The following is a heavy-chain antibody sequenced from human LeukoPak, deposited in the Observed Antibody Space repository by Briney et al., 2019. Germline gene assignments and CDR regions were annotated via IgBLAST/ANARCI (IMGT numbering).Heavy chain of an antibody. V-gene: IGHV3-74*01. D-gene: IGHD2-2*01. CDR1: GFTFSSYW. CDR2: INSDGRIT. Sequence: GGSLRLSCVASGFTFSSYWMHWVRQGPGKGPVWVSRINSDGRITSYADSVKGRFTISRDNAKNTLYLQMNSLRAEDTAVYSCARVGVPQYAFDIWGQGTWVTVSS. CDR3: ARVGVPQYAFDI. J-gene: IGHJ3*02.